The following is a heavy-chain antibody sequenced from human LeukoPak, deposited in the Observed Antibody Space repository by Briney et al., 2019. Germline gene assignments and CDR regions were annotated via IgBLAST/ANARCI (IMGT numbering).Heavy chain of an antibody. CDR2: IYPSDSDT. V-gene: IGHV5-51*01. CDR1: GYRFTSYW. D-gene: IGHD2-2*03. CDR3: ARPSLDKDLIYDAFDI. Sequence: GESLKISWKGSGYRFTSYWIGWVRQMPGKGLEWMGIIYPSDSDTRYSPSFQGQVTISADKSFSTAYLQWSSLEASDTAMYYCARPSLDKDLIYDAFDIWGQGTMVTVSS. J-gene: IGHJ3*02.